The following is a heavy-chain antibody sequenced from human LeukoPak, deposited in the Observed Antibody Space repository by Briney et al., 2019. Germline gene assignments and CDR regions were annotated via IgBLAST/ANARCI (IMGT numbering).Heavy chain of an antibody. V-gene: IGHV1-3*01. CDR1: GYTFTSYA. CDR3: ARTGIRGYSGYDSAYFDY. D-gene: IGHD5-12*01. J-gene: IGHJ4*02. CDR2: INAGKGNT. Sequence: ASVKVSCKASGYTFTSYAMHWVRQAPGQRLEWMGWINAGKGNTKYSQKFQGRVTITRDTSASTAYMELSSLRSEDTAVYYCARTGIRGYSGYDSAYFDYWGQGTLVTVSS.